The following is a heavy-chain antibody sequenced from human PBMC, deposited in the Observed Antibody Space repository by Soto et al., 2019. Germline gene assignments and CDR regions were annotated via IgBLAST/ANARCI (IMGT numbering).Heavy chain of an antibody. CDR1: GFTFSSYA. D-gene: IGHD3-22*01. V-gene: IGHV3-30-3*01. Sequence: QVQLVESGGGVVQPGRSLRLSCAASGFTFSSYAMHWVRQAPGKGLEWVAVISYDGSNKYYADSVKGRFTISRDNSKNTLYLQMTRLRAEDTAVYYGARYLYDSSGYYGYWGQGTLVTVSS. J-gene: IGHJ4*02. CDR3: ARYLYDSSGYYGY. CDR2: ISYDGSNK.